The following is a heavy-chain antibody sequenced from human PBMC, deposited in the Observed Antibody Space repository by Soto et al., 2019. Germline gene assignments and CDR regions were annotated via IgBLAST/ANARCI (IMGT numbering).Heavy chain of an antibody. V-gene: IGHV3-64*01. CDR3: ARAVAARHDAFDI. CDR2: ISSNGGST. CDR1: GFTFSSYA. Sequence: GESLKISCAASGFTFSSYAMHWVRQAPGKGLEYVSAISSNGGSTYYANSVKGRFTISRDNSKNTLYLQMGSLRAEDMAVYYCARAVAARHDAFDIWGQGTMVTVSS. D-gene: IGHD6-6*01. J-gene: IGHJ3*02.